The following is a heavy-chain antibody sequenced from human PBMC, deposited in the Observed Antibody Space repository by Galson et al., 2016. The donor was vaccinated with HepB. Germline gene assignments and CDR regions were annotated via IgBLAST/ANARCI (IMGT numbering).Heavy chain of an antibody. J-gene: IGHJ4*02. Sequence: SLRLSCAASGFSFSSYWMSWVRQAPGKGLDWVSSIRYDMSVTAYADSVKGRFTISRDNAKNPLYTHMHRLRPEDAAVYYCSRETSTHWGQGTLVTVSS. CDR1: GFSFSSYW. CDR2: IRYDMSVT. CDR3: SRETSTH. V-gene: IGHV3-74*01.